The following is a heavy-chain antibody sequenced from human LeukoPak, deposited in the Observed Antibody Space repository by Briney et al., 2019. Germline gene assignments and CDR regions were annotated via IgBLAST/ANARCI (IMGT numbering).Heavy chain of an antibody. J-gene: IGHJ4*02. CDR1: GFAFSGYS. CDR3: ARDSVGPFDY. V-gene: IGHV3-48*01. D-gene: IGHD2-15*01. Sequence: GGSLRLSCTTSGFAFSGYSMNWVRQAPGKGLEWVSYISGSGNTIFYADSVKGRFTVSRDNAKNSLYLQMNSLRAEDTAVYYCARDSVGPFDYWGQGTLVTVSS. CDR2: ISGSGNTI.